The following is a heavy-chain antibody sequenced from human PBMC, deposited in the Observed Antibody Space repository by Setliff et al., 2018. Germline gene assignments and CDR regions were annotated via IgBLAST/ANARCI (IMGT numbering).Heavy chain of an antibody. J-gene: IGHJ4*02. D-gene: IGHD2-15*01. CDR3: ASAAAGYCSGRSCYAKLYFDY. CDR2: INHSGST. CDR1: GGSVSTFY. Sequence: SETLSLTCRVSGGSVSTFYWTWIRQPPGKGLEWIGEINHSGSTNYNPSLKSRVTIAVDTSKNQFSLKLSSVTAADTAVYYCASAAAGYCSGRSCYAKLYFDYWGQGTLVTVSS. V-gene: IGHV4-34*01.